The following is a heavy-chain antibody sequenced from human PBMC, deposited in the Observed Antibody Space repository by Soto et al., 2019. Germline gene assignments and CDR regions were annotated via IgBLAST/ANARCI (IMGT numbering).Heavy chain of an antibody. Sequence: PSETLSLTCSVSGGSISGDYYWSWIRQSPEKGLEWIGYIFHGGSTYYNPSLRSRVTISVDRSRTQFSLKMSSVTAADTAVYYCARGRVVVPAAVMFNCLDPWGQGALVTVSS. CDR3: ARGRVVVPAAVMFNCLDP. J-gene: IGHJ5*02. V-gene: IGHV4-30-2*06. CDR1: GGSISGDYY. D-gene: IGHD2-2*01. CDR2: IFHGGST.